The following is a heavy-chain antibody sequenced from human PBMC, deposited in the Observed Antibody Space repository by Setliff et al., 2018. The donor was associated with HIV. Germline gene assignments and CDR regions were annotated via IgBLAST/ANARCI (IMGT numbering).Heavy chain of an antibody. CDR1: GDSISRGDYY. J-gene: IGHJ4*02. CDR3: AGDRGGTYWGDSLEC. V-gene: IGHV4-30-4*08. D-gene: IGHD3-3*01. CDR2: IFYRGNT. Sequence: PSETLSLTCTVSGDSISRGDYYWSWIRQAPGKGLEWIGYIFYRGNTYYNPSLQSRVTISIETSTNQFSLDLNSVTAADTAVYYCAGDRGGTYWGDSLECWGQGALVTVSS.